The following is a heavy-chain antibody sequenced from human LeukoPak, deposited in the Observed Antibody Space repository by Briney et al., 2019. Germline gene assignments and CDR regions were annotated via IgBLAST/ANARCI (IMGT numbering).Heavy chain of an antibody. J-gene: IGHJ3*02. CDR1: NTSISSYY. D-gene: IGHD2/OR15-2a*01. CDR2: IYYSGST. CDR3: ARDQYRAFDI. V-gene: IGHV4-59*01. Sequence: SETLSLTCTVSNTSISSYYWSWIRQPPGKGLEWIGYIYYSGSTNYNPSLKSRITISVDTSKNQFSLKLTSVTAADTAVHYCARDQYRAFDIWSQGTMVTVFS.